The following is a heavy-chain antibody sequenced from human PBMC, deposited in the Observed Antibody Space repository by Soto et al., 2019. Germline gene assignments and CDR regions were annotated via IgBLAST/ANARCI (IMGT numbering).Heavy chain of an antibody. CDR2: IYYSGST. D-gene: IGHD1-26*01. CDR3: ARDCGELLGYFDY. CDR1: GGSISSGGYY. V-gene: IGHV4-31*03. J-gene: IGHJ4*02. Sequence: TSETLSLTCTVSGGSISSGGYYWSWIRQHPGKGLEWIGYIYYSGSTYYNPSLKSRVTISVDTSKNQFSLKLSSVTAADTAVYYCARDCGELLGYFDYWGQGTLVTVSS.